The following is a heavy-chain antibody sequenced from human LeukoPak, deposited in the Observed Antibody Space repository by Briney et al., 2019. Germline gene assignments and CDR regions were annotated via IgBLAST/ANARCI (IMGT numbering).Heavy chain of an antibody. Sequence: PSETLSLTCTVSGGSIISDTYYWGWIRQPPGKGLEWIGSIYHSGSTYYNPSLKSRVTISVDTSKNQFSLKLSSVTAADTAVYYCARVAGRSRGGLNWGQGTLVTVSS. CDR3: ARVAGRSRGGLN. CDR2: IYHSGST. CDR1: GGSIISDTYY. V-gene: IGHV4-39*07. D-gene: IGHD2-15*01. J-gene: IGHJ4*02.